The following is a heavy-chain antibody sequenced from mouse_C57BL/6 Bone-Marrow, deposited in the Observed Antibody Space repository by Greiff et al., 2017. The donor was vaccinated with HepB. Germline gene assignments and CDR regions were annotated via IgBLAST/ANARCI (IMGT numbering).Heavy chain of an antibody. Sequence: EVKLVESVAELVRPGASVKLSCTASGFNIKNTYMHWVKQRPEQGLEWIGRIDPANGNTKYAPKFQGKATITADTSSNTAYLQLSSLTSEDTAIYYCAPHYYGSAWFAYWGQGTLVTVSA. CDR3: APHYYGSAWFAY. CDR1: GFNIKNTY. D-gene: IGHD1-1*01. J-gene: IGHJ3*01. V-gene: IGHV14-3*01. CDR2: IDPANGNT.